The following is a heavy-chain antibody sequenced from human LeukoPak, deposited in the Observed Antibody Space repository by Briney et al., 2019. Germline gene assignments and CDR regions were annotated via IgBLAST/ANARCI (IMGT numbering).Heavy chain of an antibody. D-gene: IGHD3-10*01. V-gene: IGHV3-66*01. CDR3: ATEYGSGSWVYYYYGMDV. Sequence: GGSLRLSCAASGFTVSSNYMSWVRQAPGKGLEWVSVIYSGGSTYYADSVKGRFTISRDNSKNTLYLQMNSLRAEDTAVYYCATEYGSGSWVYYYYGMDVWGQGTTVTVSS. CDR2: IYSGGST. J-gene: IGHJ6*02. CDR1: GFTVSSNY.